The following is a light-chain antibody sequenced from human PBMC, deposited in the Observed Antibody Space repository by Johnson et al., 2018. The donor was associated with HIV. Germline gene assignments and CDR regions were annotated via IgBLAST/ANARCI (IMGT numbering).Light chain of an antibody. J-gene: IGLJ1*01. Sequence: QSVLTQPPSVSAAPGQTVTISCSGSSSNIGNNYVSWYQQLPGTAPKLLIYDNNKRPSGIPDRFSGSKSGTSATLGITGLQTGDEADYYCGTWDSSLSVGFGTGTKVTVL. CDR2: DNN. CDR3: GTWDSSLSVG. V-gene: IGLV1-51*01. CDR1: SSNIGNNY.